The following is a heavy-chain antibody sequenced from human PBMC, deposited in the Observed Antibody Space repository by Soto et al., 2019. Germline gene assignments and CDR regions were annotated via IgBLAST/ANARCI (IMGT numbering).Heavy chain of an antibody. CDR2: INTYNGNT. CDR3: AMVDVYVTPSPQDV. V-gene: IGHV1-18*01. CDR1: GYTFTRYG. J-gene: IGHJ6*02. D-gene: IGHD3-16*01. Sequence: QVQLVQSGAEVKNPGASVKVSCKASGYTFTRYGIGWARQAPGQGLEWMGWINTYNGNTNYAQNVQGRVTLTTDTSTSTANMVLRSLRSNGTAIYYCAMVDVYVTPSPQDVWGQGTTVIVSS.